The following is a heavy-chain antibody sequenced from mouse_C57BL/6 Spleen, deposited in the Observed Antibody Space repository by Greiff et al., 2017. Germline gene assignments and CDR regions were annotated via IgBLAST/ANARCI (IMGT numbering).Heavy chain of an antibody. CDR2: ISGGGGNT. CDR3: ARQGHYYAMDY. CDR1: GFTFSSYT. Sequence: EVKLMESGGGLVKPGGSLTLSCAASGFTFSSYTMSWVRQTPEQRLEWVATISGGGGNTYYPDSVKGRFTLSKDNAKNTLYMQRSSLMYEDTAVYYGARQGHYYAMDYWGQGASVTVSS. V-gene: IGHV5-9*04. J-gene: IGHJ4*01.